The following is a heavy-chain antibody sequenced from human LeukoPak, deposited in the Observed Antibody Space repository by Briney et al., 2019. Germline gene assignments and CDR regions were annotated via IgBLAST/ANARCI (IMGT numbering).Heavy chain of an antibody. CDR2: IYSGGST. D-gene: IGHD3-10*01. CDR1: GFTYSNYA. V-gene: IGHV3-66*01. CDR3: ASWYYYGSGSEEAFDI. J-gene: IGHJ3*02. Sequence: PGGSLRLSCAVSGFTYSNYAMSWVRQAPGKGLEWVSVIYSGGSTYYADSVKGRFTISRDNSKNTLYLQMNSLRAEDTAVYYCASWYYYGSGSEEAFDIWGQGTMVTVSS.